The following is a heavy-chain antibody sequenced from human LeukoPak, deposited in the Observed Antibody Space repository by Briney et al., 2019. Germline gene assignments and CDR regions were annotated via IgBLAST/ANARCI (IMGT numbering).Heavy chain of an antibody. CDR1: GFTVSTNY. CDR3: ARASIAASGYYFDY. J-gene: IGHJ4*02. Sequence: GGSLRLSCAASGFTVSTNYMTWVRQAPGKGLELVSVIYSGGSTLYADSVKVRFTIYRDNSKNTLYLQRKRLRAEDTAVYYCARASIAASGYYFDYWGQGTLVTVSS. CDR2: IYSGGST. D-gene: IGHD6-6*01. V-gene: IGHV3-66*02.